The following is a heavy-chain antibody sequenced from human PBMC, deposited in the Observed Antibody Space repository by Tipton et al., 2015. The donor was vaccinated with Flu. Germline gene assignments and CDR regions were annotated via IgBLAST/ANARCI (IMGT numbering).Heavy chain of an antibody. Sequence: QLVQSGVEVKKPGTSVKVSCKASGYSFTSDGITWVRQAPGEGLEWVGWISTYNGDKNVARNLQGRVIMTRDTFANTAFLELTGLRSDDTAVYYCTLGLEWLQLWGQGTLFPVSS. V-gene: IGHV1-18*04. CDR2: ISTYNGDK. J-gene: IGHJ4*02. CDR1: GYSFTSDG. CDR3: TLGLEWLQL. D-gene: IGHD3-3*01.